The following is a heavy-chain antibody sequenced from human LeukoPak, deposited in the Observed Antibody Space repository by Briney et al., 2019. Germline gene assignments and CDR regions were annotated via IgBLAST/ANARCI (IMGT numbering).Heavy chain of an antibody. D-gene: IGHD5-12*01. CDR1: GGSISSGGYY. CDR2: IYYSGST. J-gene: IGHJ4*02. V-gene: IGHV4-31*03. CDR3: ARDRGPYSGYDSYYFDY. Sequence: SQTLSLTCTVSGGSISSGGYYWRWIRQHPGKGLEWIGYIYYSGSTYYNPSLKSRVTISVDTSKNQFSLKLSSVTAADTAVYYCARDRGPYSGYDSYYFDYWGQGTLVTVSS.